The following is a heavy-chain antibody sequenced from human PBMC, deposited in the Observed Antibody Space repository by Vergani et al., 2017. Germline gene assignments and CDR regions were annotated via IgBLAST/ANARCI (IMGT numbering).Heavy chain of an antibody. V-gene: IGHV1-46*01. CDR1: GYTFTGYY. Sequence: QVQLVQSGAEVKKPGASVKVYCKASGYTFTGYYMHWVRQAPGHGHEWMGRINPSCGSTSYEQKIQGRATMATDTSTSTAYMELRSLRSDDTDVYYCARDPGVGAYGNWFDPWGQGTLVTVSS. CDR3: ARDPGVGAYGNWFDP. CDR2: INPSCGST. D-gene: IGHD1-26*01. J-gene: IGHJ5*02.